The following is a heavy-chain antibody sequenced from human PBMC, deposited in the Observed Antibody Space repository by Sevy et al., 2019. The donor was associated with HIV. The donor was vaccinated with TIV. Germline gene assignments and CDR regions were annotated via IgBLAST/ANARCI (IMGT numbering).Heavy chain of an antibody. D-gene: IGHD3-10*01. Sequence: GGSLRLSCAASGFTFNNYGMHWVRQAPGKGLEWVAVVSYDGSTKNSVDSVKGRFTIARDNSKKTVYLQMNSLRAEDKAVYYCAKESVVYGSGSDSSYGMDVWGQGTTVTVSS. CDR1: GFTFNNYG. J-gene: IGHJ6*02. V-gene: IGHV3-30*18. CDR2: VSYDGSTK. CDR3: AKESVVYGSGSDSSYGMDV.